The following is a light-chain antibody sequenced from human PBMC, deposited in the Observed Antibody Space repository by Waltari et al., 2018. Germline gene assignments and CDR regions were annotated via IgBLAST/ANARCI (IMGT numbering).Light chain of an antibody. CDR2: SAT. CDR3: LQDDKYPLT. J-gene: IGKJ4*01. Sequence: AIQMTQSPASLSASVGDRVTITCRASQAIRNDFGWCQQKPGKATKLLIFSATRLQSGVPSRFSGSGSGTDFTLTISSLQPEDFATYYCLQDDKYPLTFGGGTKVEIK. CDR1: QAIRND. V-gene: IGKV1-6*01.